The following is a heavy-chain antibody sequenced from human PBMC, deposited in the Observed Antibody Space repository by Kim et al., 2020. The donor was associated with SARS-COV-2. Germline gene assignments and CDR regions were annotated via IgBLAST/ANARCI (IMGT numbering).Heavy chain of an antibody. J-gene: IGHJ4*02. CDR2: IEEDGSTT. D-gene: IGHD4-4*01. CDR3: ARRWTSPDYNNY. Sequence: GGSLRLSCAASGFTFSRYWMHWVRQAPGKGLVWVSRIEEDGSTTNYADYVKGRFTISRDNAKNTLYLQMNSLRAEDTAVYYCARRWTSPDYNNYWGQGTLVTVSS. CDR1: GFTFSRYW. V-gene: IGHV3-74*01.